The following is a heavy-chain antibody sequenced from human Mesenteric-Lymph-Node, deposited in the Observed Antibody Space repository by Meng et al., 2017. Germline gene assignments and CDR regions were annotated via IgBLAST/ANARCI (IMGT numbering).Heavy chain of an antibody. CDR3: SREEVY. CDR1: GDSFNSPDYY. CDR2: IYYSGST. V-gene: IGHV4-30-4*01. Sequence: QVQLQESGPGLVKPSQTLSLTCTVSGDSFNSPDYYWSWIRQPPEKGLEWIGYIYYSGSTYYNPSLQSRVTISVDTSKNQFSLNLYSVTAADTAVYYCSREEVYWGQGTLVTVSS. J-gene: IGHJ4*02.